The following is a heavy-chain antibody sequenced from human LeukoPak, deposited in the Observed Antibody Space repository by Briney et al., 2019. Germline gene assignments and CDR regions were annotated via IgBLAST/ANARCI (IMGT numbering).Heavy chain of an antibody. D-gene: IGHD3-3*01. Sequence: GGSLRLSCAASAFTFSSYSMNWVRQAPGKGLEWVSFISTSSSYIHYADSVKGRFTISRDNAKNSLYLQMNSLRAEDTAVYYCARVNRDYDFWSGYKYYFDYWGQGTLVTVSS. J-gene: IGHJ4*02. V-gene: IGHV3-21*01. CDR2: ISTSSSYI. CDR1: AFTFSSYS. CDR3: ARVNRDYDFWSGYKYYFDY.